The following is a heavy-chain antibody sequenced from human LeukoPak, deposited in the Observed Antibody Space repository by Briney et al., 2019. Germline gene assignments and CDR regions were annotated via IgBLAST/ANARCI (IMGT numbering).Heavy chain of an antibody. CDR1: GGTFSSYA. D-gene: IGHD2-2*01. Sequence: WASVKVSCKASGGTFSSYAISWERQAPGQGLEWMGGIIPILGTANYAQKFQGRVTITADESTSTAYMELSSLRSDDTAVYYCARHTQDCSSTSCHGWFDPWGQGTLVTVSS. CDR2: IIPILGTA. V-gene: IGHV1-69*13. CDR3: ARHTQDCSSTSCHGWFDP. J-gene: IGHJ5*02.